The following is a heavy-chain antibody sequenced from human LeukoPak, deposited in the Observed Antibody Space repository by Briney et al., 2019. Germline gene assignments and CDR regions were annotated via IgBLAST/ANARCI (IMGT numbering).Heavy chain of an antibody. V-gene: IGHV3-9*01. J-gene: IGHJ4*02. D-gene: IGHD4-17*01. CDR1: GFTFDDYA. Sequence: GRSLRLSCAASGFTFDDYAMHWVRQAPGKGLEWVSGISWNSGSIGYADSVKGRFTISRDNAKNSLYLQMSSLRDEDTAVYYCARDRPGATVTPFDYWGLGTLVTVSS. CDR3: ARDRPGATVTPFDY. CDR2: ISWNSGSI.